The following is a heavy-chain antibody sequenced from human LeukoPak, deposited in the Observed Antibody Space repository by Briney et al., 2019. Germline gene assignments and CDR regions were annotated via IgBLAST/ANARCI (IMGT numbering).Heavy chain of an antibody. V-gene: IGHV4-4*02. J-gene: IGHJ5*02. CDR3: ARRYYYGSGSYYNVGWFDP. CDR1: GGSISSGNW. D-gene: IGHD3-10*01. CDR2: IYHSGST. Sequence: SGTLSLTCAVSGGSISSGNWWSWVRQPPGKELEWIGEIYHSGSTNYNPSLKSRLTISVDKSKNQFSLKLSSVTAADTAVYYCARRYYYGSGSYYNVGWFDPWGQGTLVTVSS.